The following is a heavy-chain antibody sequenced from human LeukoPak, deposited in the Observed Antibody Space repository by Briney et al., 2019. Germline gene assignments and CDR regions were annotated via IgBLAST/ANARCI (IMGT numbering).Heavy chain of an antibody. V-gene: IGHV3-23*01. CDR1: GFTFSSYA. D-gene: IGHD1-7*01. J-gene: IGHJ4*02. CDR2: ISGSGGST. CDR3: ANNWNYGRTDY. Sequence: GGSLRLSCAASGFTFSSYAMSWVRQAPGKGLEWVSAISGSGGSTYYADSVKGRFTISRDNSKNTLYLHMNSLRAEDTAVYYCANNWNYGRTDYWGQGPLVTVSS.